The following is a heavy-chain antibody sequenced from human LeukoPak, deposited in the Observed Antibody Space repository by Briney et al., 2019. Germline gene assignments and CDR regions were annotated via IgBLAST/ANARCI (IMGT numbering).Heavy chain of an antibody. CDR2: ISFSGGNT. Sequence: GGSLRLSCAASGFTFSGSAMSWVRQAPGKGLEWVSLISFSGGNTYYADSVKGRFTVSRDNSKNTLYLQMNSLRAEDTALYYCAKDLSKVVVVTATCDAFDIWGQGTMVTVSS. V-gene: IGHV3-23*01. D-gene: IGHD2-21*02. CDR3: AKDLSKVVVVTATCDAFDI. J-gene: IGHJ3*02. CDR1: GFTFSGSA.